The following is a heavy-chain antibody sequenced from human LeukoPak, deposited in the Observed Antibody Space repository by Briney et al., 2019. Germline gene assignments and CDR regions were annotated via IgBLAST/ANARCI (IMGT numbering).Heavy chain of an antibody. CDR1: GYTFTGYY. Sequence: GASVKVSCKASGYTFTGYYMHWVRQAPGQGLERMGGINPNSGGTNYAQKFQGWVTMTRHTSISTAYMELSGLRSDDTAVYYCARGAQVSLPAASLDYWGQGTLVTVSS. CDR3: ARGAQVSLPAASLDY. CDR2: INPNSGGT. D-gene: IGHD2-2*01. J-gene: IGHJ4*02. V-gene: IGHV1-2*04.